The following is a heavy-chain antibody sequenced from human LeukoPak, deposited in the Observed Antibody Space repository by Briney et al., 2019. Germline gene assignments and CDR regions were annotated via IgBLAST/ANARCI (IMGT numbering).Heavy chain of an antibody. V-gene: IGHV4-61*01. CDR3: ARRWYHAYCDY. J-gene: IGHJ4*02. CDR1: GGSVSSGSYY. Sequence: SETLSLTCTVSGGSVSSGSYYWNWIRQPPGKGLEWIGCIDYSGSTYYNPSLKSRVTVSADTSKNQFSLMLTSVTAADTAVYYCARRWYHAYCDYWGQGSLVTVSS. CDR2: IDYSGST. D-gene: IGHD2-15*01.